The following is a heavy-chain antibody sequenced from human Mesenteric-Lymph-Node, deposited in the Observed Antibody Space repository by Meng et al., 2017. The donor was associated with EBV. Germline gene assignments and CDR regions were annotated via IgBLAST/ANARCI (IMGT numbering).Heavy chain of an antibody. CDR2: IYHTGTT. CDR3: ARAGAYYDVLTGFDY. Sequence: PEPGSRLVKPSQTLSLTCAVFGGSLSSGGYSWNWIRQTPGRGLEWIGYIYHTGTTYYNPSLKSRVTMSVDRSTNQFSLWLKSVTAADTAIYYCARAGAYYDVLTGFDYWGQGTLVTVSS. V-gene: IGHV4-30-2*01. D-gene: IGHD3-9*01. CDR1: GGSLSSGGYS. J-gene: IGHJ4*02.